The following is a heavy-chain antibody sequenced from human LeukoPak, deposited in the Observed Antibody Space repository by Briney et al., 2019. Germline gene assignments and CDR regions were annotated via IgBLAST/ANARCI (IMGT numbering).Heavy chain of an antibody. CDR3: ATRRDGYNPPDAFDI. J-gene: IGHJ3*02. CDR1: GGSISSYY. CDR2: IYYSGST. Sequence: PSETLSLTCTVSGGSISSYYWSWIRQPPGKGLVWIGYIYYSGSTNYNPSLKSRVTISVDTSKNQFSLKLSSVTAADTAVYYCATRRDGYNPPDAFDIWGQGTMVTVSS. D-gene: IGHD5-24*01. V-gene: IGHV4-59*01.